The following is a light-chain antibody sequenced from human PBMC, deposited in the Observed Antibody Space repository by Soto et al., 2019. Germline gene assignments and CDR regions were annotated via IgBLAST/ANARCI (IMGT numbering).Light chain of an antibody. V-gene: IGKV1-39*01. CDR1: QSFNTW. J-gene: IGKJ1*01. Sequence: DVQMTQSPSSLSPSVGDRVTITCRASQSFNTWLAWYQQKPGKAPKLLIYAASSLQSGVPSRFSGSGSETDFTLTISSLQPEDFATYSCQQSYSTTWTFGQGTKVEIQ. CDR2: AAS. CDR3: QQSYSTTWT.